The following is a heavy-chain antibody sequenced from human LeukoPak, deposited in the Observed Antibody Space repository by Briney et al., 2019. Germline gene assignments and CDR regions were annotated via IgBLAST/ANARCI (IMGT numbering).Heavy chain of an antibody. V-gene: IGHV4-31*03. D-gene: IGHD2-21*02. J-gene: IGHJ4*02. CDR1: GGSISSGGYY. CDR3: ARVAYCGGDCPSAIDY. CDR2: IYYSGST. Sequence: PSETLSLTCTVSGGSISSGGYYWSWIRQHPGKGLEWNGYIYYSGSTYYTPSLRSRVTIPVDTSKNQFSLKLSSVTAADTAVYYCARVAYCGGDCPSAIDYWGQGTLVTVSS.